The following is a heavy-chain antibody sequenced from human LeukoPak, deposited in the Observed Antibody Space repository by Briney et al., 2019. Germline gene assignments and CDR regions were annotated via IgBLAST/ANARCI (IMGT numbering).Heavy chain of an antibody. CDR2: SSSGGDTT. CDR3: MPSPSMAYRYSGGDGDY. J-gene: IGHJ4*02. D-gene: IGHD3-16*02. CDR1: GFTFSAYS. V-gene: IGHV3-48*01. Sequence: GGSLRLSCAASGFTFSAYSMNWVRQALGKGLEWISHSSSGGDTTYYADSVKGRFTISRDNAKNSLYLQMNGLRAEDTAVYYCMPSPSMAYRYSGGDGDYWGQGTLVTVSS.